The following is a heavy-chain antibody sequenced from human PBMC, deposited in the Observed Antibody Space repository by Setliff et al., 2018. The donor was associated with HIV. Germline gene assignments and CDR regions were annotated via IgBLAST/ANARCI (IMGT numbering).Heavy chain of an antibody. J-gene: IGHJ3*02. CDR1: GYTFTSYD. D-gene: IGHD2-8*02. Sequence: SVKVSCKASGYTFTSYDINWVRRATGQGLEWMGWMNPNSGNRGYAQKFQGRVTMTRITSISTAYMEMSLQRSGDTAVYYCVVHAAVGAPDAFDIWGKGTKVTVSS. V-gene: IGHV1-8*02. CDR3: VVHAAVGAPDAFDI. CDR2: MNPNSGNR.